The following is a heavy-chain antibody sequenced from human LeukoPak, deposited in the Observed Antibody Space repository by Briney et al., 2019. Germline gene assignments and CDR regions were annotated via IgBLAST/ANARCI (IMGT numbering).Heavy chain of an antibody. Sequence: PGGSLRLSCEASEFTFSRYSMNWVRQAPGKGLEWVSSIGSSSSYIYYADSVKGRFTISRDNARNSLYLQMNSLRADDTAVYHCARGAPDISFGVVGEAFDIWGKGTMVTVSS. D-gene: IGHD3-3*01. CDR1: EFTFSRYS. J-gene: IGHJ3*02. CDR3: ARGAPDISFGVVGEAFDI. V-gene: IGHV3-21*01. CDR2: IGSSSSYI.